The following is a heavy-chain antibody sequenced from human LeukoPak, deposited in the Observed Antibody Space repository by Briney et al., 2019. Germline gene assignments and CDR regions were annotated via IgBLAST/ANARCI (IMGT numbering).Heavy chain of an antibody. CDR2: ISGSGGST. CDR1: GFIFSNYG. D-gene: IGHD5-12*01. J-gene: IGHJ4*02. Sequence: PGRSLRLSCAASGFIFSNYGMHWVRQAPGKGLEWVSAISGSGGSTYYADSVKGRFTISRDNSKNTLYLQMNSLRAEDTAVYYCAKDSQRSHYSGYDGPGYWGQGTLVTVSS. V-gene: IGHV3-23*01. CDR3: AKDSQRSHYSGYDGPGY.